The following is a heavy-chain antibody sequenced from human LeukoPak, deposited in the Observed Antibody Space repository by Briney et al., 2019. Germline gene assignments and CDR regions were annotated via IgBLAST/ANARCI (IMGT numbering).Heavy chain of an antibody. CDR3: ARGRTSRDGYNYGY. CDR2: INHSGST. CDR1: GGSFSGYY. V-gene: IGHV4-34*01. Sequence: PSETLSLTCAVYGGSFSGYYWSWIRQPPGKGLEWIGEINHSGSTNYNPSLKSRVTISVDTSKNQFSLKLSSVTAADTAVYYWARGRTSRDGYNYGYWGQGTLVTVSS. D-gene: IGHD5-24*01. J-gene: IGHJ4*02.